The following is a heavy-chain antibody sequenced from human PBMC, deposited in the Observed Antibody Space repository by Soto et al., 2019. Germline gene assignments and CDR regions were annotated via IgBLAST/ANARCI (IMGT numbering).Heavy chain of an antibody. J-gene: IGHJ4*02. D-gene: IGHD6-19*01. V-gene: IGHV1-18*01. CDR3: ASYSSGWNQGYYFDY. CDR1: GYTFTSYG. Sequence: ASVKVSCKASGYTFTSYGIIWVRQDPGQGLEWMGWISAYNGNTNYAQKLQGRVTMTTDTSTSTAYMELRSLRSDDTAVYYCASYSSGWNQGYYFDYWGQGTLVTVSS. CDR2: ISAYNGNT.